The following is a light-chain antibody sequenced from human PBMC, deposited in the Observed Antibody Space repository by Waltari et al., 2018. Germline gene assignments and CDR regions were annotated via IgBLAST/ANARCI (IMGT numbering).Light chain of an antibody. J-gene: IGKJ1*01. CDR3: QKYVRLPAT. CDR2: DAS. V-gene: IGKV3-20*01. Sequence: EIVLTQSPGTLSLSPGERATLSCRASQSVGRSLAWYQQKPGQAPRLLIYDASSRATGIPDRFSGSVSGTDFSLTISRLGPEDFAVYYCQKYVRLPATFGQGTKVEIK. CDR1: QSVGRS.